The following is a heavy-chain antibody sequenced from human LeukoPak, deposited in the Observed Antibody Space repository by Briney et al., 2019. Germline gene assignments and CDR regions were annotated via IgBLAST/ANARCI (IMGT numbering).Heavy chain of an antibody. J-gene: IGHJ4*02. V-gene: IGHV3-7*03. Sequence: GGSLRLSCAASGFTFSHYWMHWVRQAPGKGLEWVANIKQDGSAKYYVDSVKGRFTISRDNAKNSLYLQMNSLRAEDTAVYYCARRYFDSWGQGTLVTVSS. CDR2: IKQDGSAK. CDR3: ARRYFDS. CDR1: GFTFSHYW.